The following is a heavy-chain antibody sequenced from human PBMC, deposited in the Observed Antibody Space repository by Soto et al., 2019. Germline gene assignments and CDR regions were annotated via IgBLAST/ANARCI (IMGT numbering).Heavy chain of an antibody. D-gene: IGHD3-3*01. V-gene: IGHV3-30-3*01. CDR2: ISYDGSNK. CDR1: GFTFSSYA. J-gene: IGHJ6*02. CDR3: ARDRSGVFGVVKIYYYYGMDV. Sequence: PGGSLRLSCAASGFTFSSYAMHWVRQAPGKGLEWVAVISYDGSNKYYADSVKGRFTISRDNSKNTLYLQMNSLRAEDTAVYYCARDRSGVFGVVKIYYYYGMDVWGQGTTVTVSS.